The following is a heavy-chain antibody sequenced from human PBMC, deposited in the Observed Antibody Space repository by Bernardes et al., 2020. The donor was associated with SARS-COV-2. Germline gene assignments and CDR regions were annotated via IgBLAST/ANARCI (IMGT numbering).Heavy chain of an antibody. Sequence: GGSLRLSCAASGFTFDDYTMHWVRQVPGKGLEWVSIVSWDGSTTNYADSVKGRFIISRDSSRNSVHLQMDSLREEDTSLYYCATERQSLSVFGVGHDAFDFWRQGRMVSVYS. CDR3: ATERQSLSVFGVGHDAFDF. D-gene: IGHD3-3*01. V-gene: IGHV3-43*01. CDR2: VSWDGSTT. CDR1: GFTFDDYT. J-gene: IGHJ3*01.